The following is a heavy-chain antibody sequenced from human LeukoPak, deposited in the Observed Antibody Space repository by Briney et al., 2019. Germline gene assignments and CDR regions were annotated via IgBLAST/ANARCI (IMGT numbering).Heavy chain of an antibody. J-gene: IGHJ4*02. CDR1: GFTFSSYA. V-gene: IGHV3-30-3*01. CDR2: ISYEGSNE. D-gene: IGHD4-23*01. Sequence: GGSLRLSCAASGFTFSSYAMHWVRQAPGKGLDWVAVISYEGSNEYYADSVKGRFTISRDKSKNTLYLQMNSLRAEDTAVYYCATFSVGGGWGQGTLVTVSS. CDR3: ATFSVGGG.